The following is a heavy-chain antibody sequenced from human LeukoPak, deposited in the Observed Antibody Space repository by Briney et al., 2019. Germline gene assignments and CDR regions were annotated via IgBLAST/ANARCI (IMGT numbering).Heavy chain of an antibody. CDR2: ISSTSAYI. V-gene: IGHV3-21*01. J-gene: IGHJ4*02. D-gene: IGHD1-26*01. CDR1: GFTFSNYA. Sequence: GGSLRLSCAVSGFTFSNYAMNWVRQAPGKGLEWVSSISSTSAYIYYAASVKGRFTISRDNDKSSLHQLMNSLRAEDTAVYYCASGSSLDYWGQGTLVTVSS. CDR3: ASGSSLDY.